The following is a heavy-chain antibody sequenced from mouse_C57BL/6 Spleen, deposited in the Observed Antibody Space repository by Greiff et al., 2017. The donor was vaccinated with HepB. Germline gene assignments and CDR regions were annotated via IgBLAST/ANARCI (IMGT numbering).Heavy chain of an antibody. Sequence: DVQLQESGGGLVQPGGSMKLSCAASGFTFSDAWMDWVRQSPEKGLEWVAEIRNKANNHATYYAESVKGRFTISRDDSKSSVYLQMNILRAEYTGIYYRTTNYGYYFDYWGQGTTLTVSS. CDR2: IRNKANNHAT. D-gene: IGHD1-1*01. CDR3: TTNYGYYFDY. CDR1: GFTFSDAW. J-gene: IGHJ2*01. V-gene: IGHV6-6*01.